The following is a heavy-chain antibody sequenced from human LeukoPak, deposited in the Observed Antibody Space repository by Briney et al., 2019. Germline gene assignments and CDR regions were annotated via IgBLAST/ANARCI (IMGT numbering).Heavy chain of an antibody. J-gene: IGHJ6*02. D-gene: IGHD2/OR15-2a*01. Sequence: GRSLRLSCAASGFTFSSYGMHWVRQAPGKGLEWVAVISYDGSNKYYADSVKGRFTISRDNSKNTLYLQMNSLRAEDTAVYYCAKDVSALSHCYGMDVWGQGTTVTVSS. CDR1: GFTFSSYG. CDR2: ISYDGSNK. CDR3: AKDVSALSHCYGMDV. V-gene: IGHV3-30*18.